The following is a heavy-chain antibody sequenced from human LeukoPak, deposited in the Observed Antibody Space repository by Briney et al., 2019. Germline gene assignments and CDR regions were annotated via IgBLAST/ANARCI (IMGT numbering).Heavy chain of an antibody. CDR1: GFTFSSYG. J-gene: IGHJ4*02. V-gene: IGHV3-33*06. CDR2: IWYDGSNK. Sequence: GGSLRLSCAASGFTFSSYGMHWVRQAPGKGLEGVAVIWYDGSNKYYADSVKGRFTISRDNSKNTLYLQMKSLRAEDTAVYYCAKDWIKGGGYDLAPDYWGQGTLVTVSS. D-gene: IGHD5-12*01. CDR3: AKDWIKGGGYDLAPDY.